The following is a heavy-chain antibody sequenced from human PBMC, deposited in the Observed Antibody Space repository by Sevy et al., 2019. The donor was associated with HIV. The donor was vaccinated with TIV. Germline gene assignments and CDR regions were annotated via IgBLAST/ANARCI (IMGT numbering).Heavy chain of an antibody. D-gene: IGHD3-22*01. V-gene: IGHV3-49*03. J-gene: IGHJ5*02. CDR1: XXTFGDYA. CDR3: TXEGXXXSWLSSEGLNWFDP. Sequence: GGSLRLSCTAXXXTFGDYAMSWFRQAPGKGLEWVGFIRSKAYGGTTEYAASVKGRFTISRDDSKSIAYLQMNSLKTEDXXVYYCTXEGXXXSWLSSEGLNWFDPXGQGTLVTVSS. CDR2: IRSKAYGGTT.